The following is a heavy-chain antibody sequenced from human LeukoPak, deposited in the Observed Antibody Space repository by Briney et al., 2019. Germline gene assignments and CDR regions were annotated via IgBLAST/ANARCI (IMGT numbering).Heavy chain of an antibody. CDR1: GSSISSSNW. D-gene: IGHD3-16*01. V-gene: IGHV4-4*02. J-gene: IGHJ3*02. CDR2: IYHSGST. CDR3: ARLGDRGAFDI. Sequence: SETLSLTCAVSGSSISSSNWWSWVRQSPGKGLEWIGQIYHSGSTHYNPSLESRVTISVDKSKNHFSLNLSSVTAADTAVYYCARLGDRGAFDIWGQGTMVTVSS.